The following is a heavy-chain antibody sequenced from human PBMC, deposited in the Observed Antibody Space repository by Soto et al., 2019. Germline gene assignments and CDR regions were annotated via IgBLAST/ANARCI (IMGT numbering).Heavy chain of an antibody. CDR1: GFPFSTYT. CDR3: ARDGAPIFGNPAWFDP. CDR2: ISSFTTYI. V-gene: IGHV3-21*01. D-gene: IGHD3-3*01. Sequence: GGSLRLSCAASGFPFSTYTMNWVRQAPGKGLEWVSSISSFTTYIYYADSVKGRFTISRDNAKNSLYLKMNSLRAEDTAVYYCARDGAPIFGNPAWFDPWGQGTLVTVSS. J-gene: IGHJ5*02.